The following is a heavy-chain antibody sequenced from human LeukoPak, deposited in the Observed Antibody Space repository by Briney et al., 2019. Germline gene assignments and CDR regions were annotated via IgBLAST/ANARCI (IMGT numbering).Heavy chain of an antibody. Sequence: PGESLRLSCAASGFTFSTYAMNWVRQAPGKGLEWVSGISGSGDSTYYADSVKGRFTISKDNSKNTLYLQMNSLRADDTAVYYCAKGDWGDYWGQGTLVTVSS. CDR1: GFTFSTYA. V-gene: IGHV3-23*01. CDR3: AKGDWGDY. D-gene: IGHD7-27*01. J-gene: IGHJ4*02. CDR2: ISGSGDST.